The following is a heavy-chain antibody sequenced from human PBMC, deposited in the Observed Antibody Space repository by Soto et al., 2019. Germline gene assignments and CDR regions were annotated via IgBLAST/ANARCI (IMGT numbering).Heavy chain of an antibody. V-gene: IGHV3-49*04. J-gene: IGHJ4*02. Sequence: GGSLRLSCTASGFTFGDYAMSWVRQAPGKGLEWVGFIRSKAYGGTTEYAASVKGRFTISRDDSKTIAYLQMNSLKTEDTAVYYCTMGSYDFWSGFHDYWGQGSLVTVSS. CDR3: TMGSYDFWSGFHDY. D-gene: IGHD3-3*01. CDR2: IRSKAYGGTT. CDR1: GFTFGDYA.